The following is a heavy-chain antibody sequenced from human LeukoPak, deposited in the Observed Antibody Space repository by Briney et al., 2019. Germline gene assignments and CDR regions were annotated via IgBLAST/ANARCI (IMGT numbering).Heavy chain of an antibody. D-gene: IGHD1-1*01. CDR3: AKEGTTGDDY. CDR1: GFTFSSYA. J-gene: IGHJ4*02. V-gene: IGHV3-23*01. CDR2: ISDSSGST. Sequence: GGSLRLSCAASGFTFSSYAMSWVRQAPGKGLEWVSAISDSSGSTYYSHSVKGRFTISRDNSKNTLYLQMNSLRAEDTAVYYCAKEGTTGDDYWGQGTLLNVSS.